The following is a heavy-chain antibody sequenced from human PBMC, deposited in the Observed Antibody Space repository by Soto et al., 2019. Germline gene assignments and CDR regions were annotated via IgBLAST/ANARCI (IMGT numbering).Heavy chain of an antibody. CDR2: INPKSGVT. D-gene: IGHD6-19*01. J-gene: IGHJ4*02. V-gene: IGHV1-2*04. CDR1: GYTFTDYY. CDR3: ARGVSGWSPFDV. Sequence: HVQLVQSGAELKKPGASVKVSCKASGYTFTDYYVHWLRQAPGQGLEWMGWINPKSGVTHYAQKFQGWVNLNRDTSVSTAYMELNRLKSDDPAVFFCARGVSGWSPFDVWGQGTLVTVSS.